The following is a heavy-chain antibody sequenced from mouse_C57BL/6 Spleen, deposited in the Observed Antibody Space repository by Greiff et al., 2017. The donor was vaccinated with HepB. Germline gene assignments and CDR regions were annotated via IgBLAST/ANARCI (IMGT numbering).Heavy chain of an antibody. CDR3: ARTGTGREVIDY. D-gene: IGHD4-1*01. Sequence: VQLQESGPELVKPGASVKISCKASGYAFSSSWMNWVKQRPGKGLEWIGRIYPGDGDTNYNGKFKGKATLTADKSSSTAYMQLSSLTSEDSAVYFCARTGTGREVIDYWGQGTTLTVSS. CDR2: IYPGDGDT. J-gene: IGHJ2*01. V-gene: IGHV1-82*01. CDR1: GYAFSSSW.